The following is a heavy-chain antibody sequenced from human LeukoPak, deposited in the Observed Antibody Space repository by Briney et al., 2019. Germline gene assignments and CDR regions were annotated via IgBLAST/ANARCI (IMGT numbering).Heavy chain of an antibody. CDR1: GYTFTGYY. J-gene: IGHJ4*02. Sequence: GASVTVSCKASGYTFTGYYMHWVRQAPGQGLEGMGWINPNSGGTNYAQKFQGRVTMTRDTSISTAYMELSRLRSDDTAVYYCAREGFGTYYDTLTGYFPPGYWGQGTLVTVSS. CDR2: INPNSGGT. CDR3: AREGFGTYYDTLTGYFPPGY. D-gene: IGHD3-9*01. V-gene: IGHV1-2*02.